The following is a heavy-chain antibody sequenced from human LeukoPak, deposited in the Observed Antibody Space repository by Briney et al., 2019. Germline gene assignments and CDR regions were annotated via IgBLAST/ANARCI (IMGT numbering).Heavy chain of an antibody. D-gene: IGHD6-13*01. Sequence: GGSLRLSCTASGFTFGDYAMSWVRQAPGKGLERVGFIRSKAYGGTTEYAASVKGRLTISRDDSKSIAYLQMNSLKTEDTAVYYCTRYSSSWQILDYWGQGTLVTVSS. CDR1: GFTFGDYA. J-gene: IGHJ4*02. CDR2: IRSKAYGGTT. V-gene: IGHV3-49*04. CDR3: TRYSSSWQILDY.